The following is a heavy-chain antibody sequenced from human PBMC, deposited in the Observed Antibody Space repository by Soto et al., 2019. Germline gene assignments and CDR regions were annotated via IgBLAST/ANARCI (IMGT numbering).Heavy chain of an antibody. CDR1: GFTVSPFW. V-gene: IGHV3-74*01. CDR2: INSDGNST. CDR3: ARGGNHVDY. J-gene: IGHJ4*02. D-gene: IGHD3-16*01. Sequence: EVQLVESGGGLVQPGGSLRLSCAASGFTVSPFWMHWVRQVPGTEPVWVSRINSDGNSTSYADSEKGRFTISRDHAKNTLYLQMNSLRAEDTAVYYCARGGNHVDYWCKGTLVTVSS.